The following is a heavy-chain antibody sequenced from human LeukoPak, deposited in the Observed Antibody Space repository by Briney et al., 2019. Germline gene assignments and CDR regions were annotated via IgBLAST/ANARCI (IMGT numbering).Heavy chain of an antibody. J-gene: IGHJ3*02. V-gene: IGHV4-59*01. D-gene: IGHD2-2*02. CDR3: ARRDCSSTSCYSGDAFDI. CDR1: GGSISRYY. Sequence: SETLSLTCTVSGGSISRYYWSWIRQPPGKGLEWIGYIYYSGSTNYNPSLKSRVTISVDTSKNQFSLKLSSVTAADTAVYYCARRDCSSTSCYSGDAFDIWGQGTMVTVSS. CDR2: IYYSGST.